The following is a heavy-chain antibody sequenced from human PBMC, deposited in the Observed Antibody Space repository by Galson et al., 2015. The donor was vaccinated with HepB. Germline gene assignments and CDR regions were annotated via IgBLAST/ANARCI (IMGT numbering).Heavy chain of an antibody. V-gene: IGHV3-23*01. D-gene: IGHD2-21*02. J-gene: IGHJ4*02. Sequence: SLRLSCAASGFTFSSYAMSWVRQAPGKGLEWVSAISGSGGSTYYADSVKGRFTISRDNSKNTLYLQMNSLRAEDTAVYYCAKDSRHIVVVTAMTPHDYWGQGTLVTVSS. CDR1: GFTFSSYA. CDR3: AKDSRHIVVVTAMTPHDY. CDR2: ISGSGGST.